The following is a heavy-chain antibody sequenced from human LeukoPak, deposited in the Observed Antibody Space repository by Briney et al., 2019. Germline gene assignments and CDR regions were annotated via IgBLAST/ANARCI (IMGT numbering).Heavy chain of an antibody. D-gene: IGHD3-3*01. CDR3: AREGITIFGVDQHMDV. V-gene: IGHV4-4*07. CDR1: GGSISSYY. J-gene: IGHJ6*03. CDR2: VYTSGST. Sequence: SETLSLTCTVSGGSISSYYWSWIRQPAGKGLEWIGRVYTSGSTNYNPSLKSRVTMSVATSKNQFSLKLSSVTAADTAVYYCAREGITIFGVDQHMDVWGKGTTVTVSS.